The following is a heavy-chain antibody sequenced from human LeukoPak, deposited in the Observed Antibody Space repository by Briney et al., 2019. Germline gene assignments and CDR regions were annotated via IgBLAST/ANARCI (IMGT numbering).Heavy chain of an antibody. Sequence: GGSLRLSCAASGFTFSNYDMHWVRQAPGKGLVWVAVIFYDGSNKYSADSVKGRFTISRDNSENTLFLQMNSLRAEDTAVYYCARVGSAWSYFDYWGQGTLVTVSS. V-gene: IGHV3-33*01. D-gene: IGHD6-19*01. CDR2: IFYDGSNK. CDR3: ARVGSAWSYFDY. CDR1: GFTFSNYD. J-gene: IGHJ4*02.